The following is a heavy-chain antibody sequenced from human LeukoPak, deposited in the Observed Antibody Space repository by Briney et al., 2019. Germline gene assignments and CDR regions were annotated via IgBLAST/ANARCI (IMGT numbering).Heavy chain of an antibody. CDR3: ARREIAARPLYFDY. V-gene: IGHV4-59*08. CDR2: IYYSGST. CDR1: GGSISSYY. Sequence: SETLSLTCTVSGGSISSYYWSWIRQPPGKGLEWIGYIYYSGSTNYNPSLKSRVTISVDTSKNQFSLKLSSVTAADTAVYYCARREIAARPLYFDYWGQGTLVTVSS. J-gene: IGHJ4*02. D-gene: IGHD6-6*01.